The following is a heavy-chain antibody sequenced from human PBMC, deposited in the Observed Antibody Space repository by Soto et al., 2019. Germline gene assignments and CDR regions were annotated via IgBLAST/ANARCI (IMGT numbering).Heavy chain of an antibody. CDR3: ASRDPLFDP. J-gene: IGHJ5*02. CDR2: IYYSGST. CDR1: GGSISSSSYY. V-gene: IGHV4-39*01. Sequence: SETLSLTCTVSGGSISSSSYYWGWIRQPPGKGLEWIGGIYYSGSTYYNPSLKSRVTISVDTSKNQFSLKLSSVTAADTAVYYCASRDPLFDPWGQGTLVTVSS.